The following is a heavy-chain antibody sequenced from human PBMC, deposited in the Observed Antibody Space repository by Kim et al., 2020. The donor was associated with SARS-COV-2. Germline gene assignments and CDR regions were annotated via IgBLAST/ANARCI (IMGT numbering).Heavy chain of an antibody. CDR3: ARDSGLEAIFGVVTSDHYYYGMDV. CDR1: GGTFSSYA. J-gene: IGHJ6*02. CDR2: IIPIFGTA. D-gene: IGHD3-3*01. V-gene: IGHV1-69*13. Sequence: SVKVSCKASGGTFSSYAISWVRQAPGQGLEWMGGIIPIFGTANYAQKFQGRVTITADESTSTAYMELSSLRSEDTAVYYCARDSGLEAIFGVVTSDHYYYGMDVWGQGDPVTVSS.